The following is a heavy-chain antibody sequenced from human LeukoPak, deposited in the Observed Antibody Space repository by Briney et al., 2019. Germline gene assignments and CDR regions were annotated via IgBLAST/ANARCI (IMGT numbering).Heavy chain of an antibody. D-gene: IGHD5-18*01. CDR1: GFTSSSYW. Sequence: GGSLRLSCAASGFTSSSYWMHWVRQAPGKGLVWVSRINSDGSSTSYADSVKGRFTTSRDNAKNTLYLQMNSLRAEDTAVYYCARAPDVDTAMVFDPWGQGTLVTVSS. CDR3: ARAPDVDTAMVFDP. J-gene: IGHJ5*02. V-gene: IGHV3-74*01. CDR2: INSDGSST.